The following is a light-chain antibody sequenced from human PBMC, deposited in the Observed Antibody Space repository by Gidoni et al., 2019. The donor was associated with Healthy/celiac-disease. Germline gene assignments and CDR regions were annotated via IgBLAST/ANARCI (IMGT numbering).Light chain of an antibody. Sequence: SYELTQPPSVSVSPGQTASITCSGDKLGEKYTCWYQQKPGQSPVLVIFQDSKRPSGIPERFSGSNSGNTATLTISGTQAMDEADYFCQAWDSSTAHYVFGPGTKVXV. V-gene: IGLV3-1*01. CDR2: QDS. CDR1: KLGEKY. CDR3: QAWDSSTAHYV. J-gene: IGLJ1*01.